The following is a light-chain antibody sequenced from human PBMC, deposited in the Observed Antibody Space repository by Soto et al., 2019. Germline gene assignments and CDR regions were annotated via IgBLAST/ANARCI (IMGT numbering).Light chain of an antibody. CDR2: EVV. CDR1: KGDIGVYDF. J-gene: IGLJ1*01. Sequence: QSALTQPPSASGSPGQSVTISCTGTKGDIGVYDFVSWYQHHPGKAPRLIIYEVVQRPSGVPDRFSGSKSGNTASLTVSGLQAADEADYFCKSYAGSNTYVFGSGTKVTDL. CDR3: KSYAGSNTYV. V-gene: IGLV2-8*01.